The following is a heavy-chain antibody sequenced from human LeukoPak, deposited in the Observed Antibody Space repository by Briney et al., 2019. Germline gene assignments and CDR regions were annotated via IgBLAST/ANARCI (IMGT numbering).Heavy chain of an antibody. CDR1: GYTFTSYD. D-gene: IGHD5-18*01. CDR3: ARAPWALGYSYGSDY. CDR2: MNPNSGNT. J-gene: IGHJ4*02. Sequence: ASVKVSCKASGYTFTSYDINWVRQATGQGLEWMGWMNPNSGNTGYAQKFQGRVTITRNTSISTVYMELSSLRSEDTAVYYCARAPWALGYSYGSDYWGQGTLVTVSS. V-gene: IGHV1-8*03.